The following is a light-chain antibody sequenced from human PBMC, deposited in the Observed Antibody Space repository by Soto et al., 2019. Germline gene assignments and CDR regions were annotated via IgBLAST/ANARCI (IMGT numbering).Light chain of an antibody. Sequence: EIVLTQSPATLSLSPGERATLSCRASQSVSTNYLAWYQQRPGQAPRLLIFGASYRATGIPDRFSVSGYGTDFTLTIRRLEPEDFAVYYCQHYSSSPPEFTFGPGTKVDSK. CDR1: QSVSTNY. CDR3: QHYSSSPPEFT. V-gene: IGKV3-20*01. J-gene: IGKJ3*01. CDR2: GAS.